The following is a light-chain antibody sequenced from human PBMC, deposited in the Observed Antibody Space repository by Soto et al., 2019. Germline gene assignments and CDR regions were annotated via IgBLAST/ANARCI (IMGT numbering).Light chain of an antibody. Sequence: EIVMTQSPATLSVSPGERATLFCRASQNIGGTLAWYQQKPGQAPRLLFYGASPRASGIPARFSGSGSGTEFTLTISSLQYEDFAVYYCQQFHNWPPITFGGGTKVEI. CDR1: QNIGGT. CDR2: GAS. CDR3: QQFHNWPPIT. V-gene: IGKV3-15*01. J-gene: IGKJ4*01.